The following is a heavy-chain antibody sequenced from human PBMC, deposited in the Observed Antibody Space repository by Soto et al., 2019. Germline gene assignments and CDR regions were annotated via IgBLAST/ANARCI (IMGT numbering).Heavy chain of an antibody. CDR3: ARLVVGATAGFDY. CDR2: ISYDGSNK. J-gene: IGHJ4*02. CDR1: GFTFSSYA. V-gene: IGHV3-30-3*01. Sequence: GGSLRLSCAASGFTFSSYAMHWVRQAPGKGLEWVAVISYDGSNKYYADSVKGRFTISRDNSKNTLYLQMNSLRAEDTAVYYCARLVVGATAGFDYWGQGTLVTVSS. D-gene: IGHD1-26*01.